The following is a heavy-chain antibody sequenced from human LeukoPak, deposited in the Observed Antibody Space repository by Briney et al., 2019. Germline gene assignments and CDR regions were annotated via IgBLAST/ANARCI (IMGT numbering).Heavy chain of an antibody. CDR2: ISSSGSTI. J-gene: IGHJ4*02. D-gene: IGHD2-15*01. CDR3: ARVREYCSGGSCYWDY. Sequence: GGSLRLSCAASGFTFSNAWMSWVRQAPGKGLEWVSYISSSGSTIYYADSVKGRFTISRDNAKNSLYLQMNSLRAEDTAVYYCARVREYCSGGSCYWDYWGQGTLVTVSS. CDR1: GFTFSNAW. V-gene: IGHV3-11*04.